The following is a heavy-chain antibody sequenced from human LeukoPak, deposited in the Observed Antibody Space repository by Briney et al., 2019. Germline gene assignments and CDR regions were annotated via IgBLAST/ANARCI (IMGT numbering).Heavy chain of an antibody. V-gene: IGHV4-39*07. CDR1: GGSISSSSYY. J-gene: IGHJ4*02. CDR3: ARVRFRGVSHPDFDY. D-gene: IGHD3-10*01. CDR2: IYYSGST. Sequence: PSETLSLTCTVSGGSISSSSYYWLWIRQPPGKVLEWIRSIYYSGSTYYNPSLKSRVTISVDTSKNQFSLKLSSVTAADTAVYYCARVRFRGVSHPDFDYWGQGTLVTVSS.